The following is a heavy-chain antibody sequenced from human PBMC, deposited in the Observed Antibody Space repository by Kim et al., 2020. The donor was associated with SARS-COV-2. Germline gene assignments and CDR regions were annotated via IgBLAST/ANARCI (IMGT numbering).Heavy chain of an antibody. Sequence: PSLKRLVTISVDTSKNQFSLKLSSVTAADTAVYYCASDYDFWSGPEGAFDIWGQGTMVTVSS. J-gene: IGHJ3*02. V-gene: IGHV4-34*01. D-gene: IGHD3-3*01. CDR3: ASDYDFWSGPEGAFDI.